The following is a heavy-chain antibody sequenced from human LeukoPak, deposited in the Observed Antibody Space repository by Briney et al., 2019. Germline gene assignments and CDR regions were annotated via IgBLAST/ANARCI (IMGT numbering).Heavy chain of an antibody. CDR1: GFTFSNAW. D-gene: IGHD6-19*01. CDR2: IKSKTDGGTT. J-gene: IGHJ4*02. CDR3: TTEYGSGWFYYFDY. V-gene: IGHV3-15*01. Sequence: GGSLRLSCAASGFTFSNAWMSWARQAPGKGLEWVGRIKSKTDGGTTHYAAPVQGRFTISRDDSKNTLYLQMNSLKTEDTAVYYCTTEYGSGWFYYFDYWGQGTLVTVSS.